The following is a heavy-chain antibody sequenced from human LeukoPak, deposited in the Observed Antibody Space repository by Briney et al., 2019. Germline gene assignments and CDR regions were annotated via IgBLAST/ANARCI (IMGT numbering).Heavy chain of an antibody. J-gene: IGHJ4*02. V-gene: IGHV3-23*01. CDR3: ARSELLAPLDYY. Sequence: PGGSLRLSCEASGFFFNIYGMSWVRQAPGKGLEWVSSISASYTTYYADSVKGRFTISRDNSRNTLYLQMNSLRAEDTAVYYCARSELLAPLDYYWGQGTLVTVSS. D-gene: IGHD3-3*01. CDR1: GFFFNIYG. CDR2: ISASYTT.